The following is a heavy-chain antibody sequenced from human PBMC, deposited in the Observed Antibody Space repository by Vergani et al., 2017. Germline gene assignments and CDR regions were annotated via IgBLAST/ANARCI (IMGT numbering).Heavy chain of an antibody. CDR1: GFKFSDHY. CDR2: ISPGASTV. CDR3: AKNPGISTTRHYYAMDV. Sequence: LEESGGGSVKPGGSLRLSCAASGFKFSDHYMSWIRQAPGKGLEWVSHISPGASTVSYTDSVTGRFTVSRDNDNNSLTLDMTTLRVEDKAVYYCAKNPGISTTRHYYAMDVGGKGTTVTVSS. J-gene: IGHJ6*04. V-gene: IGHV3-11*04. D-gene: IGHD1-1*01.